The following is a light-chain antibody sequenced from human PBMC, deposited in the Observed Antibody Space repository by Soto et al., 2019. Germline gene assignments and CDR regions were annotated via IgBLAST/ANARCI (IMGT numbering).Light chain of an antibody. CDR3: ISFTSSGTYV. J-gene: IGLJ1*01. Sequence: QTVVTQPASVSGSPGQSITISCTGTSSDVGGYKYVSWYQQHPGKAPKVLIYDVSYRSSGVSNRFSGSKSGNTASLTISGLQAEDEADYYCISFTSSGTYVFGPGTKLTVL. CDR1: SSDVGGYKY. V-gene: IGLV2-14*03. CDR2: DVS.